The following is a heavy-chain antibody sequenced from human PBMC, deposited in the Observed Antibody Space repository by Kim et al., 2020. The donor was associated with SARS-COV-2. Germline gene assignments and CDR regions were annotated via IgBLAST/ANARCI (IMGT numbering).Heavy chain of an antibody. CDR1: GGTITSVAYY. V-gene: IGHV4-31*01. Sequence: SETLSLTCSVSGGTITSVAYYWIWIRHRPGKGLEWIGYIYYSGSTYSHPALKSLLSISRDTSNTLFPLTFTPMTAASTPYYYCARPAGRYFGTVDSFNI. CDR2: IYYSGST. J-gene: IGHJ3*02. D-gene: IGHD3-9*01. CDR3: ARPAGRYFGTVDSFNI.